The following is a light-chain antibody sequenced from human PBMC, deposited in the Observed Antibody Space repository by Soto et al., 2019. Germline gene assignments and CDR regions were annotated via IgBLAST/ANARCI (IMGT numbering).Light chain of an antibody. CDR2: DVS. CDR3: SSFTATDTLYV. Sequence: QSALPQPASVSRSPGQSITISYTGTSSDVGGNNHVPWYQHHPGKAPQLMIYDVSNRPSGVSNRFSGSKSGNTASLTIYGLQAEDEADYYCSSFTATDTLYVFGTGTKVTVL. CDR1: SSDVGGNNH. J-gene: IGLJ1*01. V-gene: IGLV2-14*03.